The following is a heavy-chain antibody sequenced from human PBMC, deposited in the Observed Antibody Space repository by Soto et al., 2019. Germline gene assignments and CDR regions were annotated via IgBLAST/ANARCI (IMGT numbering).Heavy chain of an antibody. CDR3: ARSSLSAGWLVRLGYDY. J-gene: IGHJ4*02. Sequence: PSETLSLTCTVYGGSVSSGIYHWSWIRQSPGKGLEWVGHIYYSGSPNYGPSLKSRVTISVDTSKNQFSLKLTSVTAADTAVYYCARSSLSAGWLVRLGYDYWGQGTLVTVSS. CDR2: IYYSGSP. CDR1: GGSVSSGIYH. V-gene: IGHV4-61*01. D-gene: IGHD6-19*01.